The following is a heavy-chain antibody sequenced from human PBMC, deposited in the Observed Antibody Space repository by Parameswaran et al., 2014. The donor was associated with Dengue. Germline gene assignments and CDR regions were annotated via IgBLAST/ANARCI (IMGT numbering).Heavy chain of an antibody. V-gene: IGHV5-51*01. CDR2: IYPGDSDT. D-gene: IGHD3-10*01. Sequence: VRQMPGKGLEWMGIIYPGDSDTRYSPSFQGQVTISADKSISTAYLQWSSLKASDTAMYYCASRPNYYGSGSYVWIWGQGTLVTVSS. J-gene: IGHJ4*02. CDR3: ASRPNYYGSGSYVWI.